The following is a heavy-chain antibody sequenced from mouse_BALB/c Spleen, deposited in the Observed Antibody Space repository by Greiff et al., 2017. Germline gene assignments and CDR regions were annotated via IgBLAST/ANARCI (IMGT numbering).Heavy chain of an antibody. CDR1: GYSITSDYA. CDR2: ISYSGST. CDR3: ARSYGSPYWYFDV. J-gene: IGHJ1*01. V-gene: IGHV3-2*02. D-gene: IGHD1-1*01. Sequence: EVQLQESGPGLVKPSQSLSLTCTVTGYSITSDYAWNWIRQFPGNKLEWMGYISYSGSTSYNPSLKSRISITRDTSKNQFFLQLNSVTTEDTATYYCARSYGSPYWYFDVWGAGTTVTVSS.